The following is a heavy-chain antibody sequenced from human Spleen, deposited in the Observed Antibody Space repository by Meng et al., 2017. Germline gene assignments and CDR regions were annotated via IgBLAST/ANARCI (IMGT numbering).Heavy chain of an antibody. J-gene: IGHJ6*02. CDR2: INHIGST. CDR1: GGSFSGYY. Sequence: SETLSLTSAVYGGSFSGYYWSRSRQPPGKGLESIGDINHIGSTNYNPSLKSPVTISVDSSKNQFSLQLSSVTAADTAVYYCARDKEYCSGGSCLTRGYYYGMDVWGQGTTVTVSS. D-gene: IGHD2-15*01. V-gene: IGHV4-34*01. CDR3: ARDKEYCSGGSCLTRGYYYGMDV.